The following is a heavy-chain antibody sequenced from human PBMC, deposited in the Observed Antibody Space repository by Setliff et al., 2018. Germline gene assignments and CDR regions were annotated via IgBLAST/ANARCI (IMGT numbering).Heavy chain of an antibody. CDR3: ARAVPRGATPDYWYFDL. CDR2: SNHSGST. D-gene: IGHD2-2*01. J-gene: IGHJ2*01. V-gene: IGHV4-39*07. Sequence: SETLSLTCSVSGDSITTDNYCWGWIRQTPGKGLEWIGESNHSGSTSYNPSLKSRLTMSVDTSKNQFSLKLHSVTAAETTVDYCARAVPRGATPDYWYFDLWGRGTLVTVSS. CDR1: GDSITTDNYC.